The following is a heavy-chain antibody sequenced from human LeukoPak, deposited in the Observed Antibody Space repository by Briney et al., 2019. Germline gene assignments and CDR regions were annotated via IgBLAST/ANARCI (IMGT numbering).Heavy chain of an antibody. J-gene: IGHJ4*02. Sequence: PGRSLRLSCAASGFTFSSYPIHWVRQAPGKGLEWVAVISHDGSNKYYADSVKGRFTISRDNSKNTLYLQMDSLRAEDTAVYYCAKEQNWGQGTLVTVSS. V-gene: IGHV3-30*04. CDR2: ISHDGSNK. CDR3: AKEQN. CDR1: GFTFSSYP.